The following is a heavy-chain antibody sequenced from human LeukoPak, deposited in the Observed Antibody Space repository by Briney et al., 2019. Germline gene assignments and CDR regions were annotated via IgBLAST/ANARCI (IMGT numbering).Heavy chain of an antibody. D-gene: IGHD2-15*01. CDR1: GYTFTNYW. Sequence: GESLKISCKGSGYTFTNYWIGWVRQMPGKGLEWMGIIYSGGSDTRYSPSFQGQVTISVDKSISTAYLQWTSLKASDTAIYYCARHSLGYCSGGNCYPDYWGQGTLVTVSS. J-gene: IGHJ4*02. CDR2: IYSGGSDT. V-gene: IGHV5-51*01. CDR3: ARHSLGYCSGGNCYPDY.